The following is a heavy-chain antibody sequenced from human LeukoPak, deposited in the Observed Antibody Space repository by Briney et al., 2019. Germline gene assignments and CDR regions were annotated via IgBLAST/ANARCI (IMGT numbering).Heavy chain of an antibody. D-gene: IGHD5-18*01. CDR3: ARVTGYSYGYCWGY. CDR1: GGTFSSYA. V-gene: IGHV1-69*06. J-gene: IGHJ4*02. CDR2: IIPIFGTA. Sequence: SVKVSCKASGGTFSSYAISWVRQAPGQGLEWMGGIIPIFGTANYAQKFQGRVTITADKSTSTAYMELNSLRAEDTAVYYCARVTGYSYGYCWGYWGQGTLVTVSS.